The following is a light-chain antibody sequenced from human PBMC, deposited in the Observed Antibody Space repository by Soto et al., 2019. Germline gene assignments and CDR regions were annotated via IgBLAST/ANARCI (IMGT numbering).Light chain of an antibody. V-gene: IGKV1-27*01. CDR1: QGISNS. J-gene: IGKJ4*01. CDR3: QKYDSAPLT. CDR2: AAS. Sequence: DIQMTQSPSSLSASVGDRVTMTCRASQGISNSLAWYRQKPGKVPQLLIYAASTLQSGVSSRFSGSGSGTDFTLTISSLQPDDVATYYCQKYDSAPLTFGGGTKVEIK.